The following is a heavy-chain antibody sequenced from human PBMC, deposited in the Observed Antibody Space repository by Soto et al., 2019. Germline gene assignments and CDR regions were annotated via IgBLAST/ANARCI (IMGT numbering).Heavy chain of an antibody. CDR1: GFTFSSYA. J-gene: IGHJ4*02. CDR2: ISGSGGST. V-gene: IGHV3-23*01. CDR3: ANGVSYGDFNYYFDY. D-gene: IGHD4-17*01. Sequence: GSLRLSCAASGFTFSSYAMSWVRQAPGKGLEWVSAISGSGGSTYYADSVKGRFTISRDNSKNTLYLQMNSLRAEDTAVYYCANGVSYGDFNYYFDYWGQGTLVTVSS.